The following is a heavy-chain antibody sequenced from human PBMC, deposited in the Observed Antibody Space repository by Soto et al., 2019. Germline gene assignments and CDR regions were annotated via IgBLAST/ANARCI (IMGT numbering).Heavy chain of an antibody. D-gene: IGHD3-9*01. J-gene: IGHJ6*02. CDR2: ISSSSSYI. CDR3: ARGSESILRSFDWFSTPPYDYYGMDF. V-gene: IGHV3-21*01. CDR1: GFTFSSYS. Sequence: EVQLVESGGGLVKPGGSLRLSCAASGFTFSSYSMNWVRQAPGTGLEWVSSISSSSSYISYADSVTGRFTISRDNAKNLLFLQMNSLRAEDTAVYYGARGSESILRSFDWFSTPPYDYYGMDFWAQGTKVTFCS.